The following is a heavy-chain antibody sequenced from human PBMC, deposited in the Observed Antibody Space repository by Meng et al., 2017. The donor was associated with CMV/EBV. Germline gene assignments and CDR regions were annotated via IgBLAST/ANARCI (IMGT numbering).Heavy chain of an antibody. CDR3: ANLHPQFDY. J-gene: IGHJ4*02. V-gene: IGHV3-23*01. CDR2: ISGSGGST. Sequence: GGSLRLSCAASGFTVSSNYMSWVRQAPGKGLEWVSVISGSGGSTYYADSVKGRFTISRDNSKNTLYLQMNSLRAEDTAVYYCANLHPQFDYWGQGTLVTVSS. CDR1: GFTVSSNY.